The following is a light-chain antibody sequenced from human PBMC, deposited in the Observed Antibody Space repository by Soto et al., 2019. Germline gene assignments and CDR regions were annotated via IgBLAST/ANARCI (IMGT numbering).Light chain of an antibody. Sequence: QSVLTQPPSVSGAPGQRVTISCTGSSSNIGAGYDVHWYQPLPGTAPKLLIYGNSNRPSWVPDRFSGSKSGTSASLASTGLQAEDEADYYGQSYDSSLSGYVVFGGGTKLTVL. J-gene: IGLJ2*01. CDR3: QSYDSSLSGYVV. CDR1: SSNIGAGYD. V-gene: IGLV1-40*01. CDR2: GNS.